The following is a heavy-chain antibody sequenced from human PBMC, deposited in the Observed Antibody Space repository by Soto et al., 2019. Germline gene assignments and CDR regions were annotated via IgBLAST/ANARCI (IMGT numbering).Heavy chain of an antibody. J-gene: IGHJ6*02. V-gene: IGHV1-69*13. D-gene: IGHD3-10*01. Sequence: ASVKVSCKASGGTFSSYAISWVRQAPGQGLEWMGGIIPIFGTANYAQKFQGRVTITADESTSTAYMELSSLRSEDTAVYYCARSGGGMVRGVISSVRYRMDVWGQGTTVTVSS. CDR1: GGTFSSYA. CDR3: ARSGGGMVRGVISSVRYRMDV. CDR2: IIPIFGTA.